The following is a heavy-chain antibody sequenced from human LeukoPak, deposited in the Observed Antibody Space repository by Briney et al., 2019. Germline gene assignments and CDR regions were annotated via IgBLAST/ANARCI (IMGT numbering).Heavy chain of an antibody. V-gene: IGHV3-23*01. CDR2: ISSSGGST. CDR1: GFTFNIYA. J-gene: IGHJ4*02. D-gene: IGHD6-13*01. CDR3: ASLRDPYSGSWYDY. Sequence: GGSLRLSCAASGFTFNIYAMSWVRQAPGKGVEWGSAISSSGGSTYYADSVKGRFTISRDNSKNTLYLQMNSLRAEDTAVYYCASLRDPYSGSWYDYWGQGTLVTVSS.